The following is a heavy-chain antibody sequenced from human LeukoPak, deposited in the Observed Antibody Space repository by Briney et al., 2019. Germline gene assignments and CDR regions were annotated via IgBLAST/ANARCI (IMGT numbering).Heavy chain of an antibody. D-gene: IGHD3-22*01. Sequence: PSETLSLTCTVSGGSISSYYWSWIRQPPGKGLEWIGSIYHSGSTYYNPSLKSRVTISVDTSKNQFSLKLSSVTAADTAVYYCARVPSGYYVDYWGQGTLVTVAS. V-gene: IGHV4-38-2*02. CDR3: ARVPSGYYVDY. J-gene: IGHJ4*02. CDR1: GGSISSYY. CDR2: IYHSGST.